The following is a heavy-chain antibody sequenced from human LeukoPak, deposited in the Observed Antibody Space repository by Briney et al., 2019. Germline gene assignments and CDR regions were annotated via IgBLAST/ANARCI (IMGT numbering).Heavy chain of an antibody. J-gene: IGHJ3*02. CDR1: GFTFPTSA. D-gene: IGHD3-9*01. Sequence: SVKVSCKASGFTFPTSAVQWVRQARGQRLEWIGWIVVGSGDTVYAQSFHERVTITRDMSTSTAYMELSSLRSEDTAVYYCAAEGPGRYDILTCSQDAFDIWGQGTMVTVSS. V-gene: IGHV1-58*01. CDR3: AAEGPGRYDILTCSQDAFDI. CDR2: IVVGSGDT.